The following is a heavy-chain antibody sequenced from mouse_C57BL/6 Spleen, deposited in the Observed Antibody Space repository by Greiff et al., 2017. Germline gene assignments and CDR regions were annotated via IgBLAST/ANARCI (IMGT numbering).Heavy chain of an antibody. CDR1: GYTFTSYW. J-gene: IGHJ2*02. CDR2: IDPNRGCT. Sequence: VQRQQPGPELVKPGASGKLSGKASGYTFTSYWRNGVKQRPGRGLGGMGRIDPNRGCTTYNEKFKGKATLTVDKPSSTAYMQRRSLTSEDSAVYYCASNYYDNYFDYWGQGTSLTVSS. D-gene: IGHD2-4*01. CDR3: ASNYYDNYFDY. V-gene: IGHV1-72*01.